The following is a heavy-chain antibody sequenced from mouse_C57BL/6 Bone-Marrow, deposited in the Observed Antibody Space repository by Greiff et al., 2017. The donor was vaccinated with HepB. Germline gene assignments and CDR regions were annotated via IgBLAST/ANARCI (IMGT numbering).Heavy chain of an antibody. D-gene: IGHD1-1*01. CDR3: ARGPYYYGRSYGY. J-gene: IGHJ2*01. CDR1: GYTFTSYW. V-gene: IGHV1-59*01. Sequence: QVQLQQPGAELVRPGTSVKLSCKASGYTFTSYWMHWVKQRPGQGLEWIGVIDPSDSYTNYNQKFKGKATLTVDTSSSTAYMQLSSLTSEDSAVYYCARGPYYYGRSYGYWGQGTTLTVSS. CDR2: IDPSDSYT.